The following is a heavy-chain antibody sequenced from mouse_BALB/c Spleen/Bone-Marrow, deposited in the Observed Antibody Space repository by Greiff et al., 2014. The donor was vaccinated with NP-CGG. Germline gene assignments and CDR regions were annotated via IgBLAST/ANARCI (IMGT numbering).Heavy chain of an antibody. Sequence: QVQLQQPGAELAKPGASVKMSCKASGYTFTSYWMHWVKQRPGQGLEWIGYINPSTGYTEYNQKFKDKATLTADKSSSTAYMQRSSLTSEDSEFNYCERSATMIFAYWGQGTLVTVSA. V-gene: IGHV1-7*01. J-gene: IGHJ3*01. CDR3: ERSATMIFAY. D-gene: IGHD2-4*01. CDR1: GYTFTSYW. CDR2: INPSTGYT.